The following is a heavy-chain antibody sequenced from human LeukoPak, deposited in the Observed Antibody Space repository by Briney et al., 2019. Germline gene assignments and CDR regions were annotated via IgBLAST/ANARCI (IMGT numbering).Heavy chain of an antibody. V-gene: IGHV3-21*01. CDR3: ARGGEFDGYSYGLSIDY. CDR1: GFTFSSYS. Sequence: GGSPRLSCAASGFTFSSYSMNWVRQAPGKGLEWVSFISSSSSYIYYADSVKGRFTISRDNAKNSLYLQMNSLRAEDTAVYYCARGGEFDGYSYGLSIDYWGQGTLVTDSS. J-gene: IGHJ4*02. CDR2: ISSSSSYI. D-gene: IGHD5-18*01.